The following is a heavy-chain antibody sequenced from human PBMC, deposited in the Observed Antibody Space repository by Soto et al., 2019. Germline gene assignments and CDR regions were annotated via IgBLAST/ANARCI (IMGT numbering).Heavy chain of an antibody. J-gene: IGHJ4*02. CDR2: IYYSGST. D-gene: IGHD6-13*01. Sequence: PSETLSLTCTVSGGSISSGGYYWSWIRQHPGKGLEWIGYIYYSGSTYYNPSLKSRVTISVDTSKNQFSLKLSSVTAADTAVYYCARGVRGAAAGTDFDYWGQGTLVTVSS. CDR3: ARGVRGAAAGTDFDY. V-gene: IGHV4-31*03. CDR1: GGSISSGGYY.